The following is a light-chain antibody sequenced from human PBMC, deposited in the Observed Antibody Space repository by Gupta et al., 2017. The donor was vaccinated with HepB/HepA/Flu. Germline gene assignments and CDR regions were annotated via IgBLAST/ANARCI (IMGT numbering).Light chain of an antibody. Sequence: IPLPQSPSSLSASVGDSVTITCRASQTMNNFLHWYQQKTGEDPKLLIYAAASLQSGVPSRFRGSGSGTDVTPTINSLQPEDCATYYCQQSYISTLHFGGGTKVEIK. CDR1: QTMNNF. CDR2: AAA. V-gene: IGKV1-39*01. J-gene: IGKJ4*01. CDR3: QQSYISTLH.